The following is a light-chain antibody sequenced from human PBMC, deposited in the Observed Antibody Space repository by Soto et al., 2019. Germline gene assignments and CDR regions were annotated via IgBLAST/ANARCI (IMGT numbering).Light chain of an antibody. J-gene: IGKJ3*01. CDR1: QGIRNF. CDR2: AAS. V-gene: IGKV1-27*01. Sequence: DIQMTQSPTSLSASVGDRVTITCRASQGIRNFVGWYQQKPGKAPKLLIYAASTLQSGVPSRFSGSGSGTDFTITINSLQPEDVATYSCQKYSSVPVFGPGTKVEIK. CDR3: QKYSSVPV.